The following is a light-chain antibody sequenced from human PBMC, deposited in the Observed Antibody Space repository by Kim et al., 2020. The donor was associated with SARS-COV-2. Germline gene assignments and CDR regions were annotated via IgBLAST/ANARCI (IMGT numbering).Light chain of an antibody. V-gene: IGKV3-15*01. CDR2: DAT. CDR3: QQSNVWPPLT. Sequence: SPGERATLSCRTSQTINNRLVWYQQKPGQAPRLLIYDATTRATGVPARFIGSGSETDFTLTISSLQSEDFAVSYCQQSNVWPPLTSGQGTNVDIK. J-gene: IGKJ1*01. CDR1: QTINNR.